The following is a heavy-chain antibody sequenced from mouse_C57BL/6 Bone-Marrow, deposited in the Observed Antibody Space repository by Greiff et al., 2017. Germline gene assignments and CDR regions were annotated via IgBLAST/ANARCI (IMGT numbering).Heavy chain of an antibody. D-gene: IGHD2-3*01. CDR2: IHPNSGST. J-gene: IGHJ4*01. CDR3: ARDGYSYAMDY. CDR1: GYTFTSYW. Sequence: QVQLQQPGAELVKPGASVKLSCKASGYTFTSYWMHWVKQRPGQGLEWIGMIHPNSGSTNYNEKFKSKATLTVDKSSSTAYMQLSSLTSEDSAVYYCARDGYSYAMDYWGQGTSLTVSS. V-gene: IGHV1-64*01.